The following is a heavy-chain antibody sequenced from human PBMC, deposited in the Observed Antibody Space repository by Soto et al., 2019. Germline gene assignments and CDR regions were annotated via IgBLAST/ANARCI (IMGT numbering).Heavy chain of an antibody. CDR3: ARVLITLQGTTDY. D-gene: IGHD3-16*01. Sequence: EVKLVESGGGLVQPGGSMRLSCAASGFTFSSYWMHWVRQAPGKGLVWVSRINSDGSSTSYADSVKGRFTISRDNAKYTLYLQMNSLRAEDTAVYYCARVLITLQGTTDYWGQGTLVTVSS. CDR2: INSDGSST. V-gene: IGHV3-74*01. J-gene: IGHJ4*02. CDR1: GFTFSSYW.